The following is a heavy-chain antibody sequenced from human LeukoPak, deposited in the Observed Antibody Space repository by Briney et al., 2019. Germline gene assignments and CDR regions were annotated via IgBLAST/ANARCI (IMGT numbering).Heavy chain of an antibody. Sequence: SQTLSLTCAISGDSVSSNSAAWNWIRQSPSRGLEWLGRTYYRSKWYNDYAVSVKSRITINPDTSKNQFSLQLNSVTPEDTAVYFCARAAPLDTPLEVYYMDVWGKGTTVTVSS. D-gene: IGHD3-3*01. CDR1: GDSVSSNSAA. V-gene: IGHV6-1*01. J-gene: IGHJ6*03. CDR3: ARAAPLDTPLEVYYMDV. CDR2: TYYRSKWYN.